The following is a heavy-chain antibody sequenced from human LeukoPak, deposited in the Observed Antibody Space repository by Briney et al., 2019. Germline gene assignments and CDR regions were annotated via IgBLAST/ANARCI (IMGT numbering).Heavy chain of an antibody. D-gene: IGHD1-26*01. CDR3: ARDPVGGSTIFDY. J-gene: IGHJ4*02. Sequence: SQTLSLTCAISGDSVSSNSDAWNWIRQSPSRGLEWLGRTYYRSKWYYDYAVAVKSRVSINPDTSKNQFSLQLSSVTPEDTAVYYCARDPVGGSTIFDYWGQGTLVTVSS. CDR1: GDSVSSNSDA. V-gene: IGHV6-1*01. CDR2: TYYRSKWYY.